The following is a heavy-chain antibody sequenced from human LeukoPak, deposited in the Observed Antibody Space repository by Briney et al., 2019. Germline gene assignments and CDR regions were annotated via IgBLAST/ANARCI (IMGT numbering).Heavy chain of an antibody. CDR3: ARDPGDMTTVTTLRHDY. CDR2: ISAYNGNT. D-gene: IGHD4-17*01. CDR1: GYTFTSYG. Sequence: APVKVSCKASGYTFTSYGISWVRQAPGQGLEWMGWISAYNGNTNYAQKLQGRVTMTTDTSTSTAYMELRSLRSDDTAVYYCARDPGDMTTVTTLRHDYWGQGTLVTVSS. J-gene: IGHJ4*02. V-gene: IGHV1-18*01.